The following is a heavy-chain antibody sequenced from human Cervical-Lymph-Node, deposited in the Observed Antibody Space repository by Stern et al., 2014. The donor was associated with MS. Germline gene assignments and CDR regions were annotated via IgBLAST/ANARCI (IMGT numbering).Heavy chain of an antibody. V-gene: IGHV1-69*01. J-gene: IGHJ5*01. CDR2: LKHFGGAA. Sequence: VQLVESGAEVKTPGSSVRVSCKAYGGVFKLLTISWVRQAPGQELEWMGGLKHFGGAANYAQNFQGRVTFSADESTSTTFMELRNLTSDDTAFYYCARDHGDEEGNWFNSWGQGTLVTVSS. CDR1: GGVFKLLT. CDR3: ARDHGDEEGNWFNS. D-gene: IGHD4-17*01.